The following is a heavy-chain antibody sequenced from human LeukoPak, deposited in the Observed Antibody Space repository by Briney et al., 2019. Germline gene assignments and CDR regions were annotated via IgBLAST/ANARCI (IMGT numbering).Heavy chain of an antibody. CDR2: IKYDGSEK. Sequence: PGGSLRLSCAASGFIFSTYWMTWVRQAPGKGLEWVATIKYDGSEKFYVDPVRGRFTISRDNAKNSLYLQMNSLTAEDTALYYCVRESFSRRDFNWGQGTLVSVSS. J-gene: IGHJ4*02. V-gene: IGHV3-7*01. CDR3: VRESFSRRDFN. D-gene: IGHD3-3*01. CDR1: GFIFSTYW.